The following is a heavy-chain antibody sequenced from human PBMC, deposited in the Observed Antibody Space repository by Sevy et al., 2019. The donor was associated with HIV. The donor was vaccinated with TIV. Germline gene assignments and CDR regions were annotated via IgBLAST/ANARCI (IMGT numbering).Heavy chain of an antibody. CDR1: GGSISSLNYY. J-gene: IGHJ3*01. Sequence: SETLSLTCTVSGGSISSLNYYWSWIRQHPGKGLEWIGYISYSGRTSYNPSLKSRLTISLDTSKNQFSLRLSSVTAADTALFYCARANAYLTSDAFDLWCQGTMVTVSS. CDR3: ARANAYLTSDAFDL. V-gene: IGHV4-31*03. CDR2: ISYSGRT. D-gene: IGHD1-26*01.